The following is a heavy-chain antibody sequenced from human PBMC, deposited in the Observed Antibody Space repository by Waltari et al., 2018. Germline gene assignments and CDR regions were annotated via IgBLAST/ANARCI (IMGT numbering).Heavy chain of an antibody. CDR2: INLDGSIT. J-gene: IGHJ4*02. Sequence: EVQLVESRGGLVQPGGSLRLSCAASGFTFNDYWMHWVRQAPGKGLVSVSQINLDGSITSYADSVKGRFTISRDNAKNTLFLQMNSLRAEDTAVYYCVLYSSSFLGDCWGQGTLVTVSS. V-gene: IGHV3-74*01. CDR1: GFTFNDYW. CDR3: VLYSSSFLGDC. D-gene: IGHD6-13*01.